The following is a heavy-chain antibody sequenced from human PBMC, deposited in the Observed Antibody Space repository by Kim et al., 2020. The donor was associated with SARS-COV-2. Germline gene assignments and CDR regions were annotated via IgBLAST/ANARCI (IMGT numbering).Heavy chain of an antibody. D-gene: IGHD2-8*01. Sequence: GESLKISCQGSGYSFTTYWIGWVRQMPGKGLESVGIMYPGDSDPRYSPSFQGHVTISADKPIATAYLQWSSLEASDTAMYYCVRAPSGVSNPHYIDYWGQGTLVTVSS. V-gene: IGHV5-51*04. CDR3: VRAPSGVSNPHYIDY. J-gene: IGHJ4*02. CDR2: MYPGDSDP. CDR1: GYSFTTYW.